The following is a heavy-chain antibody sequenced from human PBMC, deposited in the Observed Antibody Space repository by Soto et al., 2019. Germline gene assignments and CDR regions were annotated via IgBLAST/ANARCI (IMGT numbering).Heavy chain of an antibody. CDR1: GGSISDYY. J-gene: IGHJ4*02. CDR3: ARALHGRFTIFGL. Sequence: PSETLSLTCTVSGGSISDYYLSWIRQPPGKGLEWIGYINYSGSTNYNLSLKSRVSISIDTSKNQFSLKVTSVTAADTAVYYCARALHGRFTIFGLWGQGTLVTVSS. D-gene: IGHD3-3*01. V-gene: IGHV4-59*01. CDR2: INYSGST.